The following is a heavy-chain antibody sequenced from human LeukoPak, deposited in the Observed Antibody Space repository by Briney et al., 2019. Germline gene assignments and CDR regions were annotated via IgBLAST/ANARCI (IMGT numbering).Heavy chain of an antibody. CDR2: IIPSFGTA. D-gene: IGHD3-10*01. J-gene: IGHJ4*02. Sequence: SVKVSCKASGGTFSSYAISWVRQAPGQGLEWMGGIIPSFGTANYGQKFQGRVTITADESTSTAYMELSSLRSEDTVVYYCARARVNYGSVDLDYWGQGTLVTVSS. CDR1: GGTFSSYA. CDR3: ARARVNYGSVDLDY. V-gene: IGHV1-69*01.